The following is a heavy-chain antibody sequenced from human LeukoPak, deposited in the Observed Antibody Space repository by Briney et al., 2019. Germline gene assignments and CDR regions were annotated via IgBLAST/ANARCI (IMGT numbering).Heavy chain of an antibody. CDR1: GGSVTSSSYY. V-gene: IGHV4-39*01. CDR3: ARHAWGFDY. Sequence: SETLSLTCTVSGGSVTSSSYYWGWIRQPPGKGLEWIGSMYYSGSTYYNPSLKSRVTISVDTSKNQFSLKLSSVTAADTAVYYCARHAWGFDYWGQGTLVTVSS. CDR2: MYYSGST. J-gene: IGHJ4*02. D-gene: IGHD3-16*01.